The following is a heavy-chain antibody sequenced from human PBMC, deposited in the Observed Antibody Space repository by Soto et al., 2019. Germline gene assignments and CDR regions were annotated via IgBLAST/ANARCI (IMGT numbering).Heavy chain of an antibody. CDR2: ISYDGSNK. CDR3: VMGATFDY. J-gene: IGHJ4*02. CDR1: GFPFSSYG. V-gene: IGHV3-30*03. D-gene: IGHD1-26*01. Sequence: PGGSLRLSCAASGFPFSSYGMHWVRQAPGKGLEWVAVISYDGSNKYYADSVKGRFTISRDNSKNTLYLQMNSLRAEDTAVYYCVMGATFDYWGQGTLVTVSS.